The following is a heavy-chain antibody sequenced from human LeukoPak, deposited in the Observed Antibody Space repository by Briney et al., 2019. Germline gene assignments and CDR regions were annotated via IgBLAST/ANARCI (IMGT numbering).Heavy chain of an antibody. D-gene: IGHD4-17*01. V-gene: IGHV3-23*01. CDR3: AKDPYGDYIPFYDY. Sequence: QPGGSLRLSCAASGFTFSSYAMSWVRQAPGKGLEWVSAISGSGGSTYYADSVKGRFTISRDNSKNTLYLQMNSLRAEDTAVYYCAKDPYGDYIPFYDYWGQGTLVTVSS. CDR2: ISGSGGST. CDR1: GFTFSSYA. J-gene: IGHJ4*02.